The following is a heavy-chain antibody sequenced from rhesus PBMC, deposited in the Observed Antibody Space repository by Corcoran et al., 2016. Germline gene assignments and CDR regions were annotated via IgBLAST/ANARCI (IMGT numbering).Heavy chain of an antibody. CDR1: GGSISSGYYY. CDR3: ARGGGMNPFDY. D-gene: IGHD6-13*01. CDR2: ITYSGST. J-gene: IGHJ4*01. V-gene: IGHV4-122*02. Sequence: QVQLQESGPGLVKPSETLSLTCAVSGGSISSGYYYWSWIRQPPGKGLEWLWYITYSGSTTYTPSLKSRCTISREPSKNQFSLKLSAVTAADTAVYYCARGGGMNPFDYWGQGVLVTVSS.